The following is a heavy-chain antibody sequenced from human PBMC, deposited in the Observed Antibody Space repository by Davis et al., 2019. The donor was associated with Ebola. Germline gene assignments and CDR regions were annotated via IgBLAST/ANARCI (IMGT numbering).Heavy chain of an antibody. CDR1: GGPISSYH. Sequence: SEPLSLTCTVPGGPISSYHWSWIRQPPGKGLEWIGYIYSSGSTNYNPSLKSRVTISVDTAKNQFPLKLSSVTAADTAVYYCAREGFWSGYRSRFDYWGQGTLVTVSS. J-gene: IGHJ4*02. CDR2: IYSSGST. D-gene: IGHD3-3*01. CDR3: AREGFWSGYRSRFDY. V-gene: IGHV4-59*12.